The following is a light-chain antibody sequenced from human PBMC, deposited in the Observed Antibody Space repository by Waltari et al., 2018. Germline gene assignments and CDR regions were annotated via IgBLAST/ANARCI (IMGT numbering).Light chain of an antibody. V-gene: IGLV3-21*02. J-gene: IGLJ3*02. Sequence: SYVVTQPPSVSVAPGQTARITCGGNNIGTKSVHWYQQKPGQAPVLVVYAAIDRPSGISERFSGSNSGNTATLTISRVEAGDEADYYCQVWDSNSDHLVMFGGGTKLTVL. CDR1: NIGTKS. CDR3: QVWDSNSDHLVM. CDR2: AAI.